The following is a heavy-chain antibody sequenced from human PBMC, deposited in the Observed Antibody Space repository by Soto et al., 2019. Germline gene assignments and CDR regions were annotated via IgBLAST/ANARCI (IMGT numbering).Heavy chain of an antibody. Sequence: SVKVSCKASGGTFSSYTISWARQAPGQGLEWMGRIIPILGIANYAQKFQGRVTITADKSTSTAYMELSSLRSEDTAVYYCAREGTNCSGGSCYNYYYMDVWGKGTTVTVSS. CDR2: IIPILGIA. CDR3: AREGTNCSGGSCYNYYYMDV. V-gene: IGHV1-69*04. CDR1: GGTFSSYT. D-gene: IGHD2-15*01. J-gene: IGHJ6*03.